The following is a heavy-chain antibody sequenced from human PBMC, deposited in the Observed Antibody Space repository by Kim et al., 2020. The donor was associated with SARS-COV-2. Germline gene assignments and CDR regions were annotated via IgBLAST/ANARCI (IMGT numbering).Heavy chain of an antibody. CDR3: AREGAHSLSSWYNYYGMDV. Sequence: ASVKVSCKASGYTFTSYAMNWVRQAPGQGLEWMGWINTNTGNPTYAQGFTGRFVFSLDTSVSTAYLQISSLKAEDTAVYYCAREGAHSLSSWYNYYGMDVLGQGTTVTVSS. V-gene: IGHV7-4-1*02. CDR1: GYTFTSYA. D-gene: IGHD6-13*01. CDR2: INTNTGNP. J-gene: IGHJ6*02.